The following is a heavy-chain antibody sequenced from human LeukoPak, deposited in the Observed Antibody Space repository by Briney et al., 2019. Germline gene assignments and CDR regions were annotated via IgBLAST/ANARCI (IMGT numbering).Heavy chain of an antibody. V-gene: IGHV4-59*01. J-gene: IGHJ5*02. CDR2: IYYSGSS. Sequence: PSETLSLTCTVSGGSIRGYYWSWIRQPPGKGLEWIGYIYYSGSSTYNPSLKSRVTISVDTSKNHFSLKLSSVTAADTAVYYCARADYFYDGGGYYWFDPWGQGTLVTVSS. CDR1: GGSIRGYY. CDR3: ARADYFYDGGGYYWFDP. D-gene: IGHD3-22*01.